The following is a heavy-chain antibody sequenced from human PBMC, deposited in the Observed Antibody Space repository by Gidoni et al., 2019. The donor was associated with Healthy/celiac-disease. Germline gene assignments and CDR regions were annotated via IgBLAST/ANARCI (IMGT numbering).Heavy chain of an antibody. D-gene: IGHD3-10*01. CDR2: MNPNSGNT. CDR1: VYTRTSYD. Sequence: QVQLAQSGAEVTKPGASVKVSCKASVYTRTSYDSNWVREATGQVLEWMGWMNPNSGNTGYARKFQGRVTMTRDTSISTAYMELSSLRSADTAVYYCARGYYGSGTNDPWGQGTLVTPSPQ. CDR3: ARGYYGSGTNDP. V-gene: IGHV1-8*01. J-gene: IGHJ5*02.